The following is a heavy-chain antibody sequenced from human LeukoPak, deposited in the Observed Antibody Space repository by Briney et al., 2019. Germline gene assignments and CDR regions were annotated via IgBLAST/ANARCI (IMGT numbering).Heavy chain of an antibody. CDR2: ISAYNGNT. CDR3: ARDPTAYYDFWSGYSWFDP. J-gene: IGHJ5*02. CDR1: GYTFTSYG. Sequence: ASVKVSCKASGYTFTSYGISWVRQAPGQGLEWMGWISAYNGNTNYAQKLQGRVTMTTDTSTSTAYMELRSLRSDDTAVYYCARDPTAYYDFWSGYSWFDPWGQGTLVTVSS. D-gene: IGHD3-3*01. V-gene: IGHV1-18*01.